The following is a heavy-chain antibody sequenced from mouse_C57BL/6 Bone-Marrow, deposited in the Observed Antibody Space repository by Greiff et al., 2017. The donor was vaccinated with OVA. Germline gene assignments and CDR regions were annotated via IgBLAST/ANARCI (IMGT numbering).Heavy chain of an antibody. CDR2: INPSTGGT. CDR1: GYSFTGYY. V-gene: IGHV1-42*01. Sequence: VQLQQSGPELVKPGASVKISCKASGYSFTGYYMNWVKQSPEKSLEWIGEINPSTGGTTYNQKFKAKATLTVDKSSSTAYMQLKSLTSRDSAFYHCPRGGTGPFAYWGQGTLVTVSA. CDR3: PRGGTGPFAY. J-gene: IGHJ3*01. D-gene: IGHD4-1*01.